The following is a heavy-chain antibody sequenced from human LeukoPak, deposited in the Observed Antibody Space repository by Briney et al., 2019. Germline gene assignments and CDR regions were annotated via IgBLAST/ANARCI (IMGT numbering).Heavy chain of an antibody. D-gene: IGHD5-12*01. J-gene: IGHJ5*02. CDR2: ISVYNGNT. Sequence: ASVKVSCKASGYTFTSYGTSWVRQAPGQGLEWMGWISVYNGNTKNAQKLQGRVTMTTDTSTSTAYMELRSLRSDDTAVYYCARGGGGGYDYQDWFDPWGQGNLVTVSS. V-gene: IGHV1-18*01. CDR3: ARGGGGGYDYQDWFDP. CDR1: GYTFTSYG.